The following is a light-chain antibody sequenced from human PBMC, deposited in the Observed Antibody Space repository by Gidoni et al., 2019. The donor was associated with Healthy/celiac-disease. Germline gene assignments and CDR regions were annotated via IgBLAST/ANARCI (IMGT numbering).Light chain of an antibody. CDR1: QSVSSY. Sequence: DIVLTQSPATLSLSPGERATLSCRASQSVSSYLAWYQQKPGQAPRLLIYDASNRATGIPARFSGSGSGTDLTRTISSLEPEDFAVYYCQQRSNWPPTFGGXTKVEIK. V-gene: IGKV3-11*01. CDR3: QQRSNWPPT. J-gene: IGKJ4*01. CDR2: DAS.